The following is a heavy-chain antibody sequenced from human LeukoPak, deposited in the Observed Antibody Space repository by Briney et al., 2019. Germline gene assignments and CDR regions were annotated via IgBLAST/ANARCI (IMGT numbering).Heavy chain of an antibody. Sequence: GGSLRLSCAASGFTVSSNYMNWVRQAPGKGLEWVSVIYRSGSTYYADSVKGRFTISRDHSKNTLYLQMNSLRAEDTAVYYCARVTSSGWNFDYWGQGTLVTVSS. CDR3: ARVTSSGWNFDY. V-gene: IGHV3-66*01. CDR1: GFTVSSNY. J-gene: IGHJ4*02. CDR2: IYRSGST. D-gene: IGHD6-19*01.